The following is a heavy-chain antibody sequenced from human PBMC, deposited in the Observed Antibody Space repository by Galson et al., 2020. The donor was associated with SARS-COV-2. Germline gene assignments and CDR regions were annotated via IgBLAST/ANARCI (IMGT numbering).Heavy chain of an antibody. CDR1: GGSISSYY. V-gene: IGHV4-59*08. Sequence: SETLSLTCTVSGGSISSYYWSWIRQPPGKGLEWIGYIYYSGSTNYNPSLKSRVTISVDTSKNQFSLKLSSVTAADTAVYYCARHGGWPNHLDYWGQGTLVTVSS. CDR2: IYYSGST. J-gene: IGHJ4*02. CDR3: ARHGGWPNHLDY. D-gene: IGHD2-15*01.